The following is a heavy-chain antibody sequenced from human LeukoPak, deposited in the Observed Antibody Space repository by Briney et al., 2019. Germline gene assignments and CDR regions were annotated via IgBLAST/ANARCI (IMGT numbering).Heavy chain of an antibody. CDR3: ARGRLEAAATDDY. V-gene: IGHV1-2*02. CDR2: VNPNSGGT. J-gene: IGHJ4*02. Sequence: GASLKVSCKASGYTFTGYYMHWVRQAPGQEVEWMGWVNPNSGGTRYAQRFQDRVTMTRDTSITTAYMELSRLRSDDTAVYFCARGRLEAAATDDYWGQGTLVTVSS. CDR1: GYTFTGYY. D-gene: IGHD6-13*01.